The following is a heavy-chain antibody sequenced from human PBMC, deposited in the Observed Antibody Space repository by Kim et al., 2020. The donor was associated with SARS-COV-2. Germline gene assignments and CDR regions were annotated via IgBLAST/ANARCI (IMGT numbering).Heavy chain of an antibody. V-gene: IGHV3-21*01. CDR2: ISSSSSYI. Sequence: GGSLRLSCAASGFTFSSYSMNWVRQAPGKGLEWVSSISSSSSYIYYADSVKGRFTISRDNAKNSLYLQMNSLRAEDTAVYYCAREVDDYGDYHFDYWGQGTLVTVSS. D-gene: IGHD4-17*01. CDR1: GFTFSSYS. J-gene: IGHJ4*02. CDR3: AREVDDYGDYHFDY.